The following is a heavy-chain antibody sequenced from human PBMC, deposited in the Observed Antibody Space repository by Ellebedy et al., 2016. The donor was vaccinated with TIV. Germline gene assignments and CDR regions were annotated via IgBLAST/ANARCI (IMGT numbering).Heavy chain of an antibody. CDR3: ARDPCSSTSCPWSDP. CDR1: GYTLTELS. CDR2: FDPEDGET. Sequence: ASVKVSCKVSGYTLTELSMHWVRQTPGKGLEWMGGFDPEDGETIYAQKFQGRVTLTRDTSISTAYMELSRLRSDDTAVYYCARDPCSSTSCPWSDPWGQGTLVTVSS. V-gene: IGHV1-24*01. D-gene: IGHD2-2*01. J-gene: IGHJ5*02.